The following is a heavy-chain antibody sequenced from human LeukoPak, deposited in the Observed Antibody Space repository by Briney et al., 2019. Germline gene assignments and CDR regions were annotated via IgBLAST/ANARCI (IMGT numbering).Heavy chain of an antibody. J-gene: IGHJ4*02. D-gene: IGHD2-2*01. CDR1: GFTFSSYS. CDR2: ISSSSSYI. CDR3: VRVYCSSTSCSGFDY. Sequence: GGSRRLSCAASGFTFSSYSMNWVRQAPGKGLEWVSSISSSSSYIYYADAVKGQFTISRDNAKNSLYLQMNSLRAEDTAVYYCVRVYCSSTSCSGFDYWGQGTLVTVSS. V-gene: IGHV3-21*01.